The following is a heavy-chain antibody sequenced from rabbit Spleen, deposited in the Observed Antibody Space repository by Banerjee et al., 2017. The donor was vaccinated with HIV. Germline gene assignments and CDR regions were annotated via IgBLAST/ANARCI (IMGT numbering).Heavy chain of an antibody. CDR1: GVSFSFSSY. J-gene: IGHJ2*01. V-gene: IGHV1S40*01. Sequence: QSLEESGGDLVKPGASLTLTCTASGVSFSFSSYMCWVRQAPGKGLEWIACIDAGSSGFTYFPTWAKGRIPLPKTPSTPVNLQMTRPNAPGPAPYFLARDTRSRFSRYGLGLRGPGTLVTVS. CDR2: IDAGSSGFT. CDR3: ARDTRSRFSRYGLGL. D-gene: IGHD1-1*01.